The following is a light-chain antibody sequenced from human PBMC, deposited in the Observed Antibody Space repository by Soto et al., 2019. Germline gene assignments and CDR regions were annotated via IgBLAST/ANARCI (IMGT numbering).Light chain of an antibody. CDR2: DVS. V-gene: IGLV2-14*01. CDR1: NSDVGGYNY. J-gene: IGLJ1*01. Sequence: QSVLNQPASVSGSPGQSIAIFCPGTNSDVGGYNYVSWYQQHPGKAPKLMVYDVSNRPSGVSNRFSGSKSGNTASLTISGLQAEDEADYYCSSYTSSSTYVFGTGTKVTVL. CDR3: SSYTSSSTYV.